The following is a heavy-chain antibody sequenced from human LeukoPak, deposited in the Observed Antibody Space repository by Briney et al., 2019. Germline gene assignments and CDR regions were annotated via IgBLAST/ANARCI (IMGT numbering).Heavy chain of an antibody. CDR2: ISYDGSNK. CDR3: ARSRGDFWSGYYMESDY. Sequence: GGSLRLSCAASGFTFSSYAKHWVRQAPGEGLKWVAVISYDGSNKYYADSVKGRFTISRDNSKNTLYLQMNSLRAEDTAVYYCARSRGDFWSGYYMESDYWGQGTLVTVSS. D-gene: IGHD3-3*01. J-gene: IGHJ4*02. CDR1: GFTFSSYA. V-gene: IGHV3-30-3*01.